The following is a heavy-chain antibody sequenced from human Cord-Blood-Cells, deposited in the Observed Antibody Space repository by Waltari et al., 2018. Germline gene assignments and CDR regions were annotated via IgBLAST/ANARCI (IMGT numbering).Heavy chain of an antibody. J-gene: IGHJ3*02. CDR2: INPNSGGT. V-gene: IGHV1-2*04. D-gene: IGHD3-10*01. CDR3: AREVARGGEGAFDI. CDR1: GYTFTGYY. Sequence: QVQLVQSGAEVKKPGASVKVSCKASGYTFTGYYMHWLRQAPGQGLEWMGWINPNSGGTNYAQKFQGWVTMTRDTSISTAYMELSRLRSDDTAVYYCAREVARGGEGAFDIWGQGTMVTVSS.